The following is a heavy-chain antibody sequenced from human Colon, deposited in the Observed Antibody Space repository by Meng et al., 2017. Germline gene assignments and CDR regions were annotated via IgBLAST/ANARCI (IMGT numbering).Heavy chain of an antibody. Sequence: GESLKISCAASGSTFSDHYIDWVRQAPGKGLEWVGLSRNKANSYTTEYAASVKGRFTISRDDSKSIAYLQMNSLKTEDTAVYYCIRGQRGDYWGQGTLVTVSS. CDR3: IRGQRGDY. J-gene: IGHJ4*02. CDR1: GSTFSDHY. CDR2: SRNKANSYTT. V-gene: IGHV3-72*01. D-gene: IGHD3-10*01.